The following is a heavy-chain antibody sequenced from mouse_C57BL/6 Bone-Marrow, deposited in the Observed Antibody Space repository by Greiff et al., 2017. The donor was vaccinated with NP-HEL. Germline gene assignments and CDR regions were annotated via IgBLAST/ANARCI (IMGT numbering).Heavy chain of an antibody. J-gene: IGHJ3*01. CDR1: GYTFTSYT. Sequence: LQESGAELARPGASVKMSCKASGYTFTSYTMHWVKQRPGQGLEWIGYINPSSGYTKYNQKFKDKATLTADKSSSTAYMQLSSLTSEDSAVYYCARSRQLWFAYWGQGTLVTVSA. CDR3: ARSRQLWFAY. CDR2: INPSSGYT. D-gene: IGHD3-2*01. V-gene: IGHV1-4*01.